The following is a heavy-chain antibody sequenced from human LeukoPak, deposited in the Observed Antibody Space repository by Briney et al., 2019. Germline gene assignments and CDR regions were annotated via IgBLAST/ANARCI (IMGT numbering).Heavy chain of an antibody. CDR1: GFTVSSSY. Sequence: GGSLRLSCAASGFTVSSSYMSWVRQAPGKGLEWVSVIYSGGSTYYADSVKGRFTISRDNSKNTLYLQMNSLRAEDTAVYYCARDEMITFGGVIVPGYFDYWGQGTLVTVSS. D-gene: IGHD3-16*02. V-gene: IGHV3-53*01. CDR3: ARDEMITFGGVIVPGYFDY. CDR2: IYSGGST. J-gene: IGHJ4*02.